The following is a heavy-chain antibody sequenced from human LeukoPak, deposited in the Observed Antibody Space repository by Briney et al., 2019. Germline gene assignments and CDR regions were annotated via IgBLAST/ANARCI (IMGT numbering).Heavy chain of an antibody. Sequence: SETLSLTCTVSGGSISSYYWSWIRQPAGKGLEWIGRIYTSGSTSYNPSLKSRVTMSVDTSKNQFSLKLSSVTAADTAVYYCARDPPVGNWFDPWGQGTLVTVSS. J-gene: IGHJ5*02. V-gene: IGHV4-4*07. CDR1: GGSISSYY. CDR3: ARDPPVGNWFDP. D-gene: IGHD4-23*01. CDR2: IYTSGST.